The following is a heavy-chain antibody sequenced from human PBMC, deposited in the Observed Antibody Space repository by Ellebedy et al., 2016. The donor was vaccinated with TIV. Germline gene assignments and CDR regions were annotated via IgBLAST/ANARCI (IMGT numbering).Heavy chain of an antibody. D-gene: IGHD4-23*01. J-gene: IGHJ4*02. CDR2: ISSDGSYT. Sequence: PGGSLRLSCAASGLPFSNHWMHWVRQAPGKGLEWVSHISSDGSYTPYADSVKGRFPISRDNANNKLYLQMNSLRADDTSVYYCVIDRPGNSANADYWGQGTLVTVSS. CDR3: VIDRPGNSANADY. V-gene: IGHV3-74*01. CDR1: GLPFSNHW.